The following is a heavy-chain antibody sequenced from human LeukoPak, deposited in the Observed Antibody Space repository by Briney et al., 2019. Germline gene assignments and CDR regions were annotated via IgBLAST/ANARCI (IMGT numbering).Heavy chain of an antibody. CDR2: IYYSGST. Sequence: SETLSLTCTVSGGSISSYYWSWIRQPPGKGLEWIGYIYYSGSTNYNPSLKSRVTISVDTSKNQFSLKLSSVTAADTAVYYCARNVRLGSGELSFAPFKNWFDPWGQGTLVTVSS. J-gene: IGHJ5*02. CDR3: ARNVRLGSGELSFAPFKNWFDP. D-gene: IGHD3-16*02. V-gene: IGHV4-59*01. CDR1: GGSISSYY.